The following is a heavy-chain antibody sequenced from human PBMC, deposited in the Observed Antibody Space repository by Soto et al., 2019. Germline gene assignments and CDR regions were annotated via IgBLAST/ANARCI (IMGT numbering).Heavy chain of an antibody. V-gene: IGHV3-49*04. D-gene: IGHD2-2*01. J-gene: IGHJ4*02. CDR1: GFTFGDYA. CDR2: IRSKAYGGTT. Sequence: PGGSLRLSCTASGFTFGDYAMSWVRQAPGKGLEWVGFIRSKAYGGTTEYAASVKGRFTISRDDSKSIAYLQMNSLKTEDTAVYYCTRRPHCSSTSCYPRGMYFDYWGQGTLVTVSS. CDR3: TRRPHCSSTSCYPRGMYFDY.